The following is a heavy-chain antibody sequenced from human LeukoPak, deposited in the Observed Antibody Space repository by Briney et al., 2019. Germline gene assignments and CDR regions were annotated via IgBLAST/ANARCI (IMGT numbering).Heavy chain of an antibody. D-gene: IGHD6-13*01. CDR2: FSATDGSA. CDR3: AKARIAAAGTGAFDV. V-gene: IGHV3-23*01. Sequence: PGGSQRLSCAASGFTVSSYGMTWVRLAPGKGLEWVSAFSATDGSAQYAESVKGRFTISRDNSKNSLYLQMNSLRDEDTAVYYCAKARIAAAGTGAFDVWGQGTMVTVSS. J-gene: IGHJ3*01. CDR1: GFTVSSYG.